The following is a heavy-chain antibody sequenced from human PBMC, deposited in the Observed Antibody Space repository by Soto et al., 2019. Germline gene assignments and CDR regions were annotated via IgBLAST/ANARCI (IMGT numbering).Heavy chain of an antibody. J-gene: IGHJ6*02. V-gene: IGHV3-23*01. CDR3: AKDQDGSYYYGMDV. Sequence: GGSLRLSCAASGFTFSTYDIRWVRAAPGKGLEWVSPIGGSGGSTYYADSVKGRFTISRDNSKNTLYLQMNSLRAEDTAVYYCAKDQDGSYYYGMDVWGQGTTVTVSS. D-gene: IGHD1-26*01. CDR2: IGGSGGST. CDR1: GFTFSTYD.